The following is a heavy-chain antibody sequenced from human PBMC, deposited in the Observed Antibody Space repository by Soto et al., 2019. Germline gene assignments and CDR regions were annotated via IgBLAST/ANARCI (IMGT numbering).Heavy chain of an antibody. V-gene: IGHV3-9*01. J-gene: IGHJ4*02. CDR3: TKVGGLYDFWSGPLHFDL. CDR2: ISWNSDSI. D-gene: IGHD3-3*01. Sequence: EVHLVESGGGFVQPGRSLRLSCAGSGFIFDDFAIHWVRQAPGKGLEWVSGISWNSDSIGYADSVKGRFTISRDNAKNALYLQMNSLRVEDTALYYCTKVGGLYDFWSGPLHFDLWGQGTLVTVSS. CDR1: GFIFDDFA.